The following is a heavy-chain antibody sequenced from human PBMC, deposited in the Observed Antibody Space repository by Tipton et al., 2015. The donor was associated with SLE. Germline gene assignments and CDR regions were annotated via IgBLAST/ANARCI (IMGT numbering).Heavy chain of an antibody. Sequence: TLSLTCTVSGVSISSYYWSWIRQPPGKGLEWIGRIYSSGSTNYNPSLKSRVTMSVDTSKNQFSLKLNSVTAADTAVYYCGRFRSSWSYFDYWGQGTLVTVSS. CDR3: GRFRSSWSYFDY. CDR2: IYSSGST. D-gene: IGHD6-13*01. V-gene: IGHV4-4*07. CDR1: GVSISSYY. J-gene: IGHJ4*02.